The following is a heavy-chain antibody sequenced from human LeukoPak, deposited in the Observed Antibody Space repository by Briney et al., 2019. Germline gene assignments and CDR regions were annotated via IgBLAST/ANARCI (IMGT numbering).Heavy chain of an antibody. J-gene: IGHJ4*02. CDR3: ARDLRRGQWLVPIT. D-gene: IGHD6-19*01. Sequence: AASVKVSCKASGGTFSSYAISWVRQAPGQGLEWMGGIIPIFGTANYAQKFQGRVTITADESTSTAYMELSSLRSEDTAVYYCARDLRRGQWLVPITWGQGTLVTVSS. CDR1: GGTFSSYA. CDR2: IIPIFGTA. V-gene: IGHV1-69*01.